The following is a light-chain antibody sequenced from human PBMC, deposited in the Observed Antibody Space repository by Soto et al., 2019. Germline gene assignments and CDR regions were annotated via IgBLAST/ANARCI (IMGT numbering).Light chain of an antibody. CDR3: SSYTTSTTVI. V-gene: IGLV2-14*01. CDR2: EVS. CDR1: SSDIGNFNF. J-gene: IGLJ2*01. Sequence: QSALTQPGSVSGSPGQSITISCTGTSSDIGNFNFVSWYQQYPGKAPILMIYEVSNRPSGVSNRFSGSKSGNTASLTISGLQAEDEADYYCSSYTTSTTVIFGGGTKVTVL.